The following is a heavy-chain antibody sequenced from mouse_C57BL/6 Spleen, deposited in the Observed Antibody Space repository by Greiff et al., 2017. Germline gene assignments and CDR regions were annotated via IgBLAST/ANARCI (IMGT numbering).Heavy chain of an antibody. V-gene: IGHV1-64*01. Sequence: QVQLKQPGAELVKPGASVKLSCKASGYTFTSYWMHWVKQRPGQGLEWIGMIHPNSGSTNSNEKFKSKATLTVDNSSSTAYMQLSSLTSEDSAVYYCARRRSYDGVGYFDVWGTGTTVTVSS. D-gene: IGHD2-12*01. CDR3: ARRRSYDGVGYFDV. CDR1: GYTFTSYW. J-gene: IGHJ1*03. CDR2: IHPNSGST.